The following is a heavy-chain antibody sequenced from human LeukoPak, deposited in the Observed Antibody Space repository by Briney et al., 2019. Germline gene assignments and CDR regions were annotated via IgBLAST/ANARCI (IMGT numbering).Heavy chain of an antibody. Sequence: AXVKXSXXASGYTFTSYDINWVRQATGQGLEWMGWMNPNSGNTGYAQKFQGRVTITRNTSISTAYMELSSLRSEDTAVYYCARGRRLVATIPDYWGQGTLVTVSS. D-gene: IGHD5-12*01. CDR1: GYTFTSYD. CDR2: MNPNSGNT. J-gene: IGHJ4*02. V-gene: IGHV1-8*03. CDR3: ARGRRLVATIPDY.